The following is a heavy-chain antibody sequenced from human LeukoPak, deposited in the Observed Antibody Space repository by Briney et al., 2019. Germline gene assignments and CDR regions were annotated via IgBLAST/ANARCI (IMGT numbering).Heavy chain of an antibody. J-gene: IGHJ6*02. D-gene: IGHD6-13*01. CDR1: GGTFSSYA. CDR3: ARDIRAAGVNYYYYYGMDV. CDR2: IIPILGIA. V-gene: IGHV1-69*04. Sequence: SVKVSCKASGGTFSSYAISWVRQAPGQGLEWMGRIIPILGIANYAQKFQGRVTITADKSTSTAYMELSSLRSGDTAVYYCARDIRAAGVNYYYYYGMDVWGQGTTVTVSS.